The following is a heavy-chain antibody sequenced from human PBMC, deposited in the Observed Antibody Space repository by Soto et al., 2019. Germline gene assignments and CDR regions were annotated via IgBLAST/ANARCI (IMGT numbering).Heavy chain of an antibody. V-gene: IGHV3-33*01. D-gene: IGHD6-19*01. CDR1: GFTFSSHA. CDR2: IWFDGSNK. J-gene: IGHJ4*02. Sequence: PGGSLRLSCASSGFTFSSHAMHWVRQAPGKGLEWVANIWFDGSNKNYADPVKGRFTISRDNSKNTLFLQVNSLRAEDTAIYYCARAAYTSGYYYFDHWGQGTPVTVSS. CDR3: ARAAYTSGYYYFDH.